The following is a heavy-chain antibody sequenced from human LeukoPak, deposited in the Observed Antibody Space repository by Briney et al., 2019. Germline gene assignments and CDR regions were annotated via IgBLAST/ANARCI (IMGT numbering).Heavy chain of an antibody. V-gene: IGHV1-69*13. CDR3: ARGTAGGYRYYYMDV. Sequence: GASVKVSCKASGGTFSSYAISWVRQAPGQGLEWMGGIIPIFGTASYAQKFQGRVTITADESTSTAYMELSSLRSEDTAVYYCARGTAGGYRYYYMDVWGKGTTVTISS. CDR2: IIPIFGTA. CDR1: GGTFSSYA. D-gene: IGHD2-8*02. J-gene: IGHJ6*03.